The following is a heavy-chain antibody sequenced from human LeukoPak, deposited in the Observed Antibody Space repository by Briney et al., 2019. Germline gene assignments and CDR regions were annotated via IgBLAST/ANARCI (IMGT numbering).Heavy chain of an antibody. D-gene: IGHD2-21*01. J-gene: IGHJ4*02. CDR1: GFTFGRSW. V-gene: IGHV3-7*02. CDR2: IKQDGTSK. CDR3: ARHGDYCFDL. Sequence: GGSLRLSCAASGFTFGRSWMGWVRQAPGKGLEWVANIKQDGTSKYYVDSVMGRFTISRDNAENSVYLQMNILSAGDTAVYYCARHGDYCFDLWGPGTRVTVSS.